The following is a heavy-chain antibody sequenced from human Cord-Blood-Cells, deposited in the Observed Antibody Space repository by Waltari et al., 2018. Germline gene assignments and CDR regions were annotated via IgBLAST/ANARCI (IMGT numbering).Heavy chain of an antibody. V-gene: IGHV1-24*01. D-gene: IGHD2-15*01. CDR2: FDPEDGET. CDR3: ATEVVGGGFI. J-gene: IGHJ3*02. Sequence: QVQLVQSGAEEKKPGASVKVSRKVCGYNPNELSIHRVRQDPGKGLEWMGGFDPEDGETIYAQKFQGRVTMTEDTSTDTAYMELSSLRSEDTAVYYCATEVVGGGFIWGQGTMVTVSS. CDR1: GYNPNELS.